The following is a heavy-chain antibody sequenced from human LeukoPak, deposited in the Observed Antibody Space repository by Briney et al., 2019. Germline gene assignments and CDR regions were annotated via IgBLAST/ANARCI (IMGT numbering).Heavy chain of an antibody. Sequence: GGSLRLSCAASGFTFSVFWMHWVRQAPGTGPVWVSRISPDGSTTTYADSVKGRFTISRDNAKNTLYLQISSLRAEDTAVYYCARDMWGTSDYWGQEPWSPSPQ. J-gene: IGHJ4*01. CDR3: ARDMWGTSDY. CDR1: GFTFSVFW. D-gene: IGHD1-14*01. V-gene: IGHV3-74*01. CDR2: ISPDGSTT.